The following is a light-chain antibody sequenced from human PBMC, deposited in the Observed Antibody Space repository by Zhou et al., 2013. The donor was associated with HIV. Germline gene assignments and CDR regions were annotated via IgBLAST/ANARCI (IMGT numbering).Light chain of an antibody. CDR3: QQYNSWPPT. CDR2: STS. CDR1: QSVSNK. V-gene: IGKV3-15*01. J-gene: IGKJ1*01. Sequence: EIVMTQSPVTLSVSPGERVTLSCRASQSVSNKLAWYQQKPGQSPRLLVYSTSTRATGIPARFSGSGSGTEFTLTISSLQSEDFAVYYCQQYNSWPPTFGQGTKVEVK.